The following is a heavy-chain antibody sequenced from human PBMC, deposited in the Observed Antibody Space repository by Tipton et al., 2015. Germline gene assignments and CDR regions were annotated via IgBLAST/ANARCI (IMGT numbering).Heavy chain of an antibody. D-gene: IGHD5-18*01. V-gene: IGHV4-31*03. CDR1: GGSITSVSYY. J-gene: IGHJ6*02. Sequence: TLSLTCTVSGGSITSVSYYWGWIRQPPGKGLEWIGYIYYSGSTYYNPSLKSRVTISVDTSKNQFSLKLSSVTAADTAVYYCAREGYSYGYNYHYGMDVWGQGTTVTVSS. CDR3: AREGYSYGYNYHYGMDV. CDR2: IYYSGST.